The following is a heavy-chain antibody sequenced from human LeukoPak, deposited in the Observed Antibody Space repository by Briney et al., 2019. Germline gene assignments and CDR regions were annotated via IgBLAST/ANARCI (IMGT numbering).Heavy chain of an antibody. V-gene: IGHV1-18*01. D-gene: IGHD6-19*01. J-gene: IGHJ5*02. CDR1: GYTFTSYG. CDR2: ISAYNGNT. CDR3: ARDGTVYSSGAVWFDP. Sequence: ASVKVSCKASGYTFTSYGISWVRQAPGQGLEWMGWISAYNGNTNYAQKLQGRVTMTTDTSTSTAYMELRSLRSDDTAVYYCARDGTVYSSGAVWFDPWGQGTLVTVSS.